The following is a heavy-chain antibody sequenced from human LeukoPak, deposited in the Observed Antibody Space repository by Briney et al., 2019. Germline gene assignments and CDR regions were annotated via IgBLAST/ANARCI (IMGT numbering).Heavy chain of an antibody. CDR2: ISSSGSTI. V-gene: IGHV3-48*03. D-gene: IGHD3-22*01. Sequence: GGSLRLSCAASGFTFSSYEMNWVRQAPGKGLEWGSYISSSGSTIYYADSVKGRFTISRDNAKNSLYLQMNSLRAEDTAVYYCARAQTYYYDSSGYYLGYWGQGTLVTVSS. CDR1: GFTFSSYE. J-gene: IGHJ4*02. CDR3: ARAQTYYYDSSGYYLGY.